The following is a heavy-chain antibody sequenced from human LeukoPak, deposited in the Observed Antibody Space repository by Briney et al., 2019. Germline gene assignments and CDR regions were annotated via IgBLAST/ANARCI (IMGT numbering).Heavy chain of an antibody. CDR3: ASNPPRDSSGYYYMAFDY. V-gene: IGHV4-31*03. J-gene: IGHJ4*02. Sequence: SQTLSLTCTVSGGSISSGGYYWSWIRQHPGKGLECIVYIYYSGSTYYNPSLKSRVTISVDTSKNQFSLKLSSVTAADTAVYYCASNPPRDSSGYYYMAFDYWGQGTLVTVSS. CDR1: GGSISSGGYY. CDR2: IYYSGST. D-gene: IGHD3-22*01.